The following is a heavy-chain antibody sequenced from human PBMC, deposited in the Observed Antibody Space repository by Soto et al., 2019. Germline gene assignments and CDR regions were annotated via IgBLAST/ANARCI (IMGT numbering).Heavy chain of an antibody. CDR2: INHSGST. J-gene: IGHJ6*02. Sequence: SETLSLTCAVYGGSFSGYYWSWIRQPPGKGLEWIGEINHSGSTNYNPSLKSRVTISVDTSKNQFSLKLSSVTAADTAVYYCARGLGDTAMVFYYYYYGMDVWGQGTTVTVSS. V-gene: IGHV4-34*01. CDR1: GGSFSGYY. CDR3: ARGLGDTAMVFYYYYYGMDV. D-gene: IGHD5-18*01.